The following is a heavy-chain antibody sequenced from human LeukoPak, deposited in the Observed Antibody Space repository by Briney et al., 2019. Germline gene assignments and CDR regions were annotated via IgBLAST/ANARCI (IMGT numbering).Heavy chain of an antibody. D-gene: IGHD3-10*01. CDR1: GGSISSYY. CDR3: ASIMVRGVRNWFDP. CDR2: IYYSGST. J-gene: IGHJ5*02. V-gene: IGHV4-59*08. Sequence: PSETLSLTCSVSGGSISSYYWSWLRQPPGKGLEWIGYIYYSGSTNYKPSLKSRVTISVDTSKNQFSLKLSSVTAADTAVYYCASIMVRGVRNWFDPWGQGTLVTVSS.